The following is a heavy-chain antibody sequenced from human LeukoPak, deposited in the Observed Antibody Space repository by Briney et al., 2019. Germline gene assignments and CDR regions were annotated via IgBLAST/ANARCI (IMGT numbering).Heavy chain of an antibody. V-gene: IGHV3-53*01. J-gene: IGHJ5*02. CDR2: IYTGGTT. D-gene: IGHD3-22*01. Sequence: PGGSLRLSCAASGFTVSNNYMSWVRQAPGKGLEWVSVIYTGGTTYYADSVKGRFTISRDNSKNTLYLQMNSLRAEDTAVYYCARSPWGITMIAEAWGQGTLVTVS. CDR3: ARSPWGITMIAEA. CDR1: GFTVSNNY.